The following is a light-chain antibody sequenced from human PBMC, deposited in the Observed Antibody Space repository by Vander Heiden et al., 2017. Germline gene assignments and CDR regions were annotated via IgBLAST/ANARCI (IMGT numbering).Light chain of an antibody. J-gene: IGLJ1*01. CDR3: NARENRGNNLGV. V-gene: IGLV3-19*01. Sequence: SSELTQDPAVSVALGQTGRITCPGDSLRSYYASWYQQKPGQAPVLVIYGNKNRPSGIPDRCSGSSSGNTASITITGAQAEDEADDYCNARENRGNNLGVFGTGTKGTVL. CDR1: SLRSYY. CDR2: GNK.